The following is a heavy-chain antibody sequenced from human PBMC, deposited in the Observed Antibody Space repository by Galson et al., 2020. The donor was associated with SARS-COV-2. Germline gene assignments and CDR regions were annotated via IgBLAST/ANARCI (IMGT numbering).Heavy chain of an antibody. J-gene: IGHJ6*02. CDR1: GGSITSENW. CDR2: IYDSGRT. CDR3: AKWGGYYYNAMDV. Sequence: SETLSLTCTVSGGSITSENWWNWVRQPPGKGLEWIGRIYDSGRTTYNPSLESRVTISVDKSNNQFSLKLNSVTAADTAVYYCAKWGGYYYNAMDVWGQGTTVTVSS. V-gene: IGHV4-4*02. D-gene: IGHD2-8*01.